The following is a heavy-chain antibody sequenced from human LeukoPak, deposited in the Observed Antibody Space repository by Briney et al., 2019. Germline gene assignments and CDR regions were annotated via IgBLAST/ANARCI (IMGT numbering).Heavy chain of an antibody. J-gene: IGHJ4*02. Sequence: GGSLRLSCAASGFTFSSYSMNWVRQAPGKGLEWVSSISSSSSYIYYADSVKGRFTISRDNAKSSLHLQMNSLRAEDTAVYYCATQRDGYNSPFDYWGQGTLVTVSS. V-gene: IGHV3-21*01. CDR2: ISSSSSYI. CDR3: ATQRDGYNSPFDY. CDR1: GFTFSSYS. D-gene: IGHD5-24*01.